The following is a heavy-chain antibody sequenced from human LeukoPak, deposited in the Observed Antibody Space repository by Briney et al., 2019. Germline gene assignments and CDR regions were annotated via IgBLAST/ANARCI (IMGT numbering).Heavy chain of an antibody. V-gene: IGHV3-64*01. CDR1: GFTFSSYA. CDR3: ARVGDVDYFDY. CDR2: ISRNGGST. J-gene: IGHJ4*02. Sequence: GGSLRLPCAASGFTFSSYAMHWVRQAPGKGLEYVSAISRNGGSTYYANSVKGRFTISRDNSKNTLYLQMGSLRAEDMAVYYCARVGDVDYFDYWGQGTLVSVS. D-gene: IGHD1-26*01.